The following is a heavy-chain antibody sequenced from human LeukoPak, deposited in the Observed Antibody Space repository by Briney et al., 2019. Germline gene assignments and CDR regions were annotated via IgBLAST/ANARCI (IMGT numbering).Heavy chain of an antibody. Sequence: ASVKVSCKASGGTFSSYTISWVRQAPGQGLEWMGRIIPILGIANYAQKFQGRVTITTDKSTSTAYMELSSLRSEDTAVYYCARADGYYDFWSGYYLNYWGQGTLVTVSS. J-gene: IGHJ4*02. D-gene: IGHD3-3*01. CDR2: IIPILGIA. V-gene: IGHV1-69*02. CDR1: GGTFSSYT. CDR3: ARADGYYDFWSGYYLNY.